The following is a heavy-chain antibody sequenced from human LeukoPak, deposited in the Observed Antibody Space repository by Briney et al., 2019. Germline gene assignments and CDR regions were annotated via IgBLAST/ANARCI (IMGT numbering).Heavy chain of an antibody. CDR2: MNPKSGNT. J-gene: IGHJ5*02. V-gene: IGHV1-8*03. Sequence: GASVKLSCTASGYTFTSYDINRDRQPTGEGLELVGWMNPKSGNTGYAQKFQGRLTITRNTSISTAYMELSSLRSEDTAVYYCARGRRRSSDARWFDPWGQGTLVTVSS. D-gene: IGHD6-6*01. CDR1: GYTFTSYD. CDR3: ARGRRRSSDARWFDP.